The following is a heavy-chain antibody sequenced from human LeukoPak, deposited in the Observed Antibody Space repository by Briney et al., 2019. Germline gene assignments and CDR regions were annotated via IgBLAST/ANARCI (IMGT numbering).Heavy chain of an antibody. J-gene: IGHJ3*02. D-gene: IGHD5-24*01. V-gene: IGHV4-59*08. CDR2: IYYTGST. CDR1: GGSISSYF. CDR3: ARHERDASLDHAFDI. Sequence: ASETLSLTCTVSGGSISSYFWSWIRQPPGKGLEWIAYIYYTGSTSYNPSLKSRVTILLDTSENQFSLKLSSVTAADTAVYYCARHERDASLDHAFDIWGRGTMVTVSS.